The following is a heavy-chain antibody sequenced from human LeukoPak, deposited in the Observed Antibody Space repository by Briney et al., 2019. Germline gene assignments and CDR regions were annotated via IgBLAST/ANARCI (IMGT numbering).Heavy chain of an antibody. CDR2: MNPNSGTT. V-gene: IGHV1-8*01. Sequence: ASVTVSCKASGYTFTSYDFNWVRQAPGQGPEWIGWMNPNSGTTGYAQKFQGRVTMTRDTSISTAYMDLSSLRSEDTAVYYCATASFYCSGGSCYGSDYFDYWGQGTLVTVSS. CDR3: ATASFYCSGGSCYGSDYFDY. D-gene: IGHD2-15*01. J-gene: IGHJ4*02. CDR1: GYTFTSYD.